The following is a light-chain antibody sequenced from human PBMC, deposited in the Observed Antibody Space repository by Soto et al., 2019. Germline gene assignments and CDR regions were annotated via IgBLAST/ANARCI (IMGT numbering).Light chain of an antibody. J-gene: IGKJ1*01. Sequence: EIVLTQSPGTLSLSPVERATLSCRASQSVSRYLAWYQQKPGQAPRLLIYGASSRATGTPDRFSGSGFGTDFTLTISRLESEDFAVYYCQLYGSSPWTFGQGTKVDIK. CDR3: QLYGSSPWT. CDR2: GAS. V-gene: IGKV3-20*01. CDR1: QSVSRY.